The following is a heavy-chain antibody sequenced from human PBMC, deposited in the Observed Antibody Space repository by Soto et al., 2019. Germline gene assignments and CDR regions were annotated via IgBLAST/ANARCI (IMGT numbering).Heavy chain of an antibody. Sequence: GASVKVSCKASGGTFSSYAISWVRQAPGQGLEWMGGIIPIFGTANYAQKLQGRVTMTTDTSTSTAYMELRSLRSDDTAVYYCARLVIPHAFDIWGQGTMVTVSS. D-gene: IGHD2-21*01. V-gene: IGHV1-69*05. CDR2: IIPIFGTA. CDR1: GGTFSSYA. J-gene: IGHJ3*02. CDR3: ARLVIPHAFDI.